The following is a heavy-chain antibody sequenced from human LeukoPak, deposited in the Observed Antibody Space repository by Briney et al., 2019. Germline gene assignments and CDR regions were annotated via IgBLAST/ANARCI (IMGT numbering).Heavy chain of an antibody. CDR2: TIPIFGST. J-gene: IGHJ3*01. D-gene: IGHD2-15*01. V-gene: IGHV1-69*06. Sequence: SVNVSCKASGGIFTTYAINGVRQAPAQGVECMGRTIPIFGSTNYAQKFQRGATKTADKSTSTAYMELSSLRSEVTAMYYCARDSPIPNPDCTGGTCLPMGGSFDGCGQGTMVTVYS. CDR3: ARDSPIPNPDCTGGTCLPMGGSFDG. CDR1: GGIFTTYA.